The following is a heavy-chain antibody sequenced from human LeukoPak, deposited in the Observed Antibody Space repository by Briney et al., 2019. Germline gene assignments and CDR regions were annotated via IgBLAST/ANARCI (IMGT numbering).Heavy chain of an antibody. J-gene: IGHJ4*02. Sequence: PGGSLRLSCSASGFTFSSFAMYWVRQAPGKGLEYVSDISGDGGSTYYADSVKGRFTISRDNSKNTLYLQMRSLIVEDTAVYYCVKDFRGIPIDYWGQGTLVTVSS. V-gene: IGHV3-64D*06. CDR1: GFTFSSFA. CDR2: ISGDGGST. CDR3: VKDFRGIPIDY. D-gene: IGHD3-10*01.